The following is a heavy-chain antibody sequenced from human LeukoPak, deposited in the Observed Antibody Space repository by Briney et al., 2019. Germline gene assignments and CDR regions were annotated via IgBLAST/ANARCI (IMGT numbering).Heavy chain of an antibody. CDR1: GFTFSSYA. V-gene: IGHV3-23*01. CDR3: AKDPKTTTVTTSP. J-gene: IGHJ5*02. CDR2: ISGSGGST. Sequence: PGGSLRLSCVASGFTFSSYAMSWVRQAPGKGLEWVSGISGSGGSTYYADSVKGRFTISRDNSKNTVYLQMNSLRAEDTAVYYCAKDPKTTTVTTSPWGQGTLVIVSS. D-gene: IGHD4-17*01.